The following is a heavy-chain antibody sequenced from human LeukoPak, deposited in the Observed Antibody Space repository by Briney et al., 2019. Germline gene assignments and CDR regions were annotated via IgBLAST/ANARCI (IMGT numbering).Heavy chain of an antibody. CDR2: ISGSGGNT. CDR3: AKSGSGWYYNWFDP. D-gene: IGHD6-19*01. J-gene: IGHJ5*02. CDR1: GFTFSSYA. Sequence: GGSLRLSCAASGFTFSSYAMSWVRQAPGKGLEWVSAISGSGGNTYYADSVKGRFTISRDNSKNTLYLQMNSLRAGDTAVYYCAKSGSGWYYNWFDPWGQGTLVTVSS. V-gene: IGHV3-23*01.